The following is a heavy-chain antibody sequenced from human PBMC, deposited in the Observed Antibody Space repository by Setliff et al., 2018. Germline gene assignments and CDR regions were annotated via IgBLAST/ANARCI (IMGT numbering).Heavy chain of an antibody. CDR1: GGSISSYY. V-gene: IGHV4-59*01. CDR2: VYYSGTT. Sequence: SETLSLTCTVSGGSISSYYWSWIRQPPGKGLEWTGYVYYSGTTNYDPSLKSRVTISVDTSKNQFSLKLSSVTAADTAIYYCARGGTYRYFDYWGQGTLVTVSS. CDR3: ARGGTYRYFDY. J-gene: IGHJ4*02.